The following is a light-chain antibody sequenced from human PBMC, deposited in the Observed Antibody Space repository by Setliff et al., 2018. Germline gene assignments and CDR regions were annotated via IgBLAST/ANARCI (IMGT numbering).Light chain of an antibody. CDR3: SSYASSINPDV. CDR2: VVT. J-gene: IGLJ1*01. V-gene: IGLV2-8*01. CDR1: SNDVGAYNY. Sequence: QSVLTQPPSASGSPGQSLTISCTGTSNDVGAYNYVSWYQQHPGKAPRLMIYVVTKRPSGVPDRFSGTKSGNTASLTVSGLQGEDEADYYCSSYASSINPDVFGTGTKVTVL.